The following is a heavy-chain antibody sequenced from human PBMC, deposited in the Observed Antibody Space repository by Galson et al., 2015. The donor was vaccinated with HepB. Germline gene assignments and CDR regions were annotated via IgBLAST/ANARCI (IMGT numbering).Heavy chain of an antibody. V-gene: IGHV3-9*01. CDR2: VSWHSDNI. Sequence: SLRLSCAASGFTFDDYAMHWVRQAPGRGLEWVSGVSWHSDNIAYADSVEGRFTISRDNAKNSLYLQMNSLRPEDTALYYCAKARGSSSGRGVDFWGQGTLVTVSS. CDR1: GFTFDDYA. J-gene: IGHJ4*02. CDR3: AKARGSSSGRGVDF. D-gene: IGHD6-6*01.